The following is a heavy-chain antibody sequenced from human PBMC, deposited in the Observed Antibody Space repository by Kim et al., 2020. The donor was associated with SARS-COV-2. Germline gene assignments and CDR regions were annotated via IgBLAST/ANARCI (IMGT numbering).Heavy chain of an antibody. CDR3: ARDLEGVVATISSRGYYYYGMDV. V-gene: IGHV3-11*01. J-gene: IGHJ6*02. CDR1: GFTFSDYY. CDR2: ISSSGSTI. D-gene: IGHD5-12*01. Sequence: GGSLRLSCAASGFTFSDYYMSWIRQAPGKGLEWVSYISSSGSTIYYADSVKGRFTISRDNAKNSLYLQMNSLRAEDTAVYYCARDLEGVVATISSRGYYYYGMDVWGQRTPVTLPS.